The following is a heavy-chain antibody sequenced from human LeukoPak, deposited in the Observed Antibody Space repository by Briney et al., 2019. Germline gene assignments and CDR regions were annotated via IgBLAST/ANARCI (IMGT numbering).Heavy chain of an antibody. J-gene: IGHJ4*02. V-gene: IGHV3-33*01. Sequence: GGSLRLSCAASGFTFSSYGMHWVRQTPGKGLEWVAVIWYDGSNKYYADSVKGRFTISRDNSKNTLYLQMNSLRAEDTAVYYCARDPGIDSSGLKYYFDYWGQGTLVTVSS. CDR1: GFTFSSYG. CDR3: ARDPGIDSSGLKYYFDY. D-gene: IGHD3-22*01. CDR2: IWYDGSNK.